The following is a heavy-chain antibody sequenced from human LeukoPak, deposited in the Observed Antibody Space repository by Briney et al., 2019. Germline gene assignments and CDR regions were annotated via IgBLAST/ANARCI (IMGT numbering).Heavy chain of an antibody. CDR3: AKDGSWSCTD. V-gene: IGHV3-30*02. CDR2: IAHHGSNK. D-gene: IGHD2-8*02. Sequence: GGSLRLSCAASGFTFSSYAMHWVRQGPGKGLEWVAYIAHHGSNKYYADSVKGRFTISRDNSKRTLYLQMNNLRADGAAVYYCAKDGSWSCTDWGQGALVTVSS. CDR1: GFTFSSYA. J-gene: IGHJ4*02.